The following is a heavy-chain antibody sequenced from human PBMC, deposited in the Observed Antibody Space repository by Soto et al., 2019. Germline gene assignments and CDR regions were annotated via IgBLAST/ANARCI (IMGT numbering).Heavy chain of an antibody. V-gene: IGHV3-23*01. CDR2: FRAGGDDGTT. Sequence: PGGSLRLSCAASGFTFSGYWMHWVRQAPGEGLEWVSGFRAGGDDGTTYYADSVKGRFTISRDNSKNTLFLQMNSLRAEDTAIYYCAKKVNSGSGSQYFDYFGQGTLVTVSS. CDR3: AKKVNSGSGSQYFDY. D-gene: IGHD3-10*01. CDR1: GFTFSGYW. J-gene: IGHJ4*02.